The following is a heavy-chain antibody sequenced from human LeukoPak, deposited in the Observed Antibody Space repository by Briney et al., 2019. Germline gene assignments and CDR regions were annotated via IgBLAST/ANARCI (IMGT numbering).Heavy chain of an antibody. Sequence: GASVKVSCKTSGYTFTDYDINWVRQATGQGLEWMGWVTPSSGNTGYAQKFQGRVTITRNTSISTAYMDLSSLRSDDTAVYYCSRGRFLEWSYPFDYWGQGTRVTVSS. CDR2: VTPSSGNT. D-gene: IGHD3-3*01. V-gene: IGHV1-8*03. CDR3: SRGRFLEWSYPFDY. J-gene: IGHJ4*02. CDR1: GYTFTDYD.